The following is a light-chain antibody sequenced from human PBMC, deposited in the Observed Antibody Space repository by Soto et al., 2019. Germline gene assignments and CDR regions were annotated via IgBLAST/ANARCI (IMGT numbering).Light chain of an antibody. Sequence: QSVLTQPPSVSGAPGQRVTISCAGSSSNIGARYAVHWYQQFPGKAPKLLIYADTKRPSGVPDRFSASKSGTSASLGIAGLQAEDEADYYCSSYTSSTTCVFGTGTKLTVL. V-gene: IGLV1-40*01. CDR3: SSYTSSTTCV. CDR2: ADT. CDR1: SSNIGARYA. J-gene: IGLJ1*01.